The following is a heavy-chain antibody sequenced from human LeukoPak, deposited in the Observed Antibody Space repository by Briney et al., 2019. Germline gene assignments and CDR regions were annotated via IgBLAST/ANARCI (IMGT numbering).Heavy chain of an antibody. V-gene: IGHV3-74*01. CDR2: INSDGSST. CDR3: ARDSSSREYYFDY. Sequence: QPGGSLRLSSAASGFTFNSYWMHWVRHAPGKGLVWVSRINSDGSSTSYADSVKGRFTISRDNAKNTLYLQMNSLRAEDTAVYYCARDSSSREYYFDYWGQGTLVTVSS. J-gene: IGHJ4*02. CDR1: GFTFNSYW. D-gene: IGHD6-6*01.